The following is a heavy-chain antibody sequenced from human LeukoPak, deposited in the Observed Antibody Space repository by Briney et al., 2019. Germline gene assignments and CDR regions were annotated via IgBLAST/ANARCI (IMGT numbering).Heavy chain of an antibody. CDR2: IKQDGSEK. CDR1: GFTFSTYW. CDR3: ARERDSSSWYYMVDY. Sequence: SGGSLRLSCAASGFTFSTYWMSWVRQAPGKGLEWVANIKQDGSEKYYVDPVKGRFTISRDNAKNSLYLQMNSLRAEDTAVYYCARERDSSSWYYMVDYWGQGTLVTVSS. D-gene: IGHD6-13*01. V-gene: IGHV3-7*01. J-gene: IGHJ4*02.